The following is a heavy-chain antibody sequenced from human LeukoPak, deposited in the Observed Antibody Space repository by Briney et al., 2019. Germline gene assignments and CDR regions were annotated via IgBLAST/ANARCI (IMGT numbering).Heavy chain of an antibody. J-gene: IGHJ6*03. D-gene: IGHD2-2*01. CDR1: GYTFTGYY. V-gene: IGHV1-2*02. CDR3: ARGAVPVFYYYMDV. CDR2: INPNSGGT. Sequence: ASVKVSCKASGYTFTGYYMHWVRQAPGQGLEWMGWINPNSGGTNYAQKFQGRVTMTRDTTISTAYLELSRLRSDDTAVYYCARGAVPVFYYYMDVWGKGTTVTVSS.